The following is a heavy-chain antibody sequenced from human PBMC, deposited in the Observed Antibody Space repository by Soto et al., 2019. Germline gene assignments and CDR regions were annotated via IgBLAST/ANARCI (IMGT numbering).Heavy chain of an antibody. J-gene: IGHJ6*02. CDR3: ARDSREGETIFGPDLTVYYYYGMDV. Sequence: SVKVSCKASGGTFSSYAISWVRQAPGQGLEWMGGIIPIFGTANYAQKFQGRVTITADESTSTAYMELSSLRSEDTAVYSCARDSREGETIFGPDLTVYYYYGMDVWGQGTSVTVSS. CDR1: GGTFSSYA. CDR2: IIPIFGTA. V-gene: IGHV1-69*13. D-gene: IGHD3-3*01.